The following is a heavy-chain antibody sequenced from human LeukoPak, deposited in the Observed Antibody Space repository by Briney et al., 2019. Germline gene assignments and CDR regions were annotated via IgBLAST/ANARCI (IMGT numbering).Heavy chain of an antibody. D-gene: IGHD3-10*01. CDR1: GFTFSSYA. V-gene: IGHV3-23*01. Sequence: GGSLRLSCAASGFTFSSYAMSWVRQAPGKGLEWVSAISGSGGSTYYADSVKGRFTISRDNAKNSLYLQMNSLRAEDTAVYYCASITMVHGSGYYFDYWGQGTLVTVSS. CDR3: ASITMVHGSGYYFDY. J-gene: IGHJ4*02. CDR2: ISGSGGST.